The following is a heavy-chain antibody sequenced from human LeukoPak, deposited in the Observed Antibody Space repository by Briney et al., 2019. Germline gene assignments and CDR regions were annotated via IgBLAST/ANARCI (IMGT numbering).Heavy chain of an antibody. CDR1: GFTFSTYA. Sequence: GGSLRLSCAASGFTFSTYAMTWVRQAPGKGLEWVSSISSSSSYIYYADSVKGRFTISRDNAKNSLYLQMNSLRAEDTAVYYCARDFPSLRYFDWLRDFDYWGQGTLVTVSS. D-gene: IGHD3-9*01. CDR3: ARDFPSLRYFDWLRDFDY. CDR2: ISSSSSYI. J-gene: IGHJ4*02. V-gene: IGHV3-21*01.